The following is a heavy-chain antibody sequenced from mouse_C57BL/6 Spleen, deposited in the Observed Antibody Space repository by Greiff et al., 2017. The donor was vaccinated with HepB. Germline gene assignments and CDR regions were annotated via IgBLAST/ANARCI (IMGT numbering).Heavy chain of an antibody. CDR1: GFTLSDYG. V-gene: IGHV5-17*01. Sequence: EVQGVESGGGLVKPGGSLKLSCAASGFTLSDYGMHWVRQAPEKGLEWVAYISSGSSTIYYAETVKGRFTISRDNAKNTLFLQMTSLRSEDTAMYYCARRGTTVVARYSMDYWGQGTSVTVSS. J-gene: IGHJ4*01. CDR2: ISSGSSTI. D-gene: IGHD1-1*01. CDR3: ARRGTTVVARYSMDY.